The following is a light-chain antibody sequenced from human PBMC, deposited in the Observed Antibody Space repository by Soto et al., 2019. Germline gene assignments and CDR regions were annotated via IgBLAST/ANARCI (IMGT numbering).Light chain of an antibody. Sequence: NQMTPSPSTLAASVGDRVPITCRASQSISTWLAWYQQKPGKAPKVVIYDASSLESGVPSRFSGSGSGTEFILTINSLQPDDFATYCCQHYGGRWAFGQGTKVDI. CDR2: DAS. V-gene: IGKV1-5*01. CDR3: QHYGGRWA. J-gene: IGKJ1*01. CDR1: QSISTW.